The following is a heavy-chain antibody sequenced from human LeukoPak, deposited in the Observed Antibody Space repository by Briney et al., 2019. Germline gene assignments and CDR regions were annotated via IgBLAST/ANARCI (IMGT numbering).Heavy chain of an antibody. V-gene: IGHV1-2*06. CDR1: GYTFTGYY. J-gene: IGHJ6*03. CDR3: ARDWGDSSGLRAVYYYYYYMDV. D-gene: IGHD6-19*01. Sequence: ASVKVSCKASGYTFTGYYMHWVRQAPGQGLEWMGRINPNSGGTNYAQKFQGRVTMTRETSISTAYMERSRLRSDDTAVYYCARDWGDSSGLRAVYYYYYYMDVWGKGTTVTVSS. CDR2: INPNSGGT.